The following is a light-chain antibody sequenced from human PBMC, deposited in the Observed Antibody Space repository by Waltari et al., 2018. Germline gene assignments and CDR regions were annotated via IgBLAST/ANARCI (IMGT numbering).Light chain of an antibody. CDR2: DVS. V-gene: IGLV2-14*01. J-gene: IGLJ3*02. CDR1: SSDVGGYNY. Sequence: QSALTQPASVSGSPGQSITISCTGTSSDVGGYNYVPWYQQHPGKAPQVMIYDVSKRPSGVSNRFSGSKSGNTASLTISGLQAEDEADYYCSSYTSSSTWVFGGGTKLTVL. CDR3: SSYTSSSTWV.